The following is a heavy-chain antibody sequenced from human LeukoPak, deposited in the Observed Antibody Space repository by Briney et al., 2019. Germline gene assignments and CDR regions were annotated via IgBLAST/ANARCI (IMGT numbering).Heavy chain of an antibody. CDR1: GYSFNTYW. D-gene: IGHD2-15*01. CDR2: IYPGDSDT. Sequence: GESLKISCKGSGYSFNTYWIAWVRQMPGKGLEWMGIIYPGDSDTRYSPSFQGQVTISADKSIRTAYLQLTSLKASDTAIYYCARRPGGHPFDYWGQGTLVTVSS. V-gene: IGHV5-51*01. CDR3: ARRPGGHPFDY. J-gene: IGHJ4*02.